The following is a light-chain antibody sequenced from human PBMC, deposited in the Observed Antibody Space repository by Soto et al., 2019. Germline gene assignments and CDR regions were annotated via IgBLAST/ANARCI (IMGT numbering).Light chain of an antibody. CDR3: HQDGSSPRIT. J-gene: IGKJ5*01. Sequence: EIVLTQSPGTLSLSPGERATLSCRASQSVSSSYLAWYQQKPGQAPRLLIYGASSRATGIPDRFSGSGSGTDFTLTISRLEPEDFAVYYCHQDGSSPRITFGQGTRLEIK. V-gene: IGKV3-20*01. CDR1: QSVSSSY. CDR2: GAS.